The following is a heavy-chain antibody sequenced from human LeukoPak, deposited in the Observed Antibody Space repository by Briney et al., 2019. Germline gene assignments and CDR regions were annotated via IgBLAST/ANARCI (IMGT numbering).Heavy chain of an antibody. CDR1: GFTFSSLW. V-gene: IGHV3-7*01. CDR3: ADPGVGH. J-gene: IGHJ4*02. Sequence: GGSLRLSCAASGFTFSSLWMSWVRQAPGKGLEWVANIKQDGSEESYVDSVKGRFTISRDNAQNSLYLQMNNLRADDTAVYYCADPGVGHWGQGTLVTVSS. D-gene: IGHD2-8*01. CDR2: IKQDGSEE.